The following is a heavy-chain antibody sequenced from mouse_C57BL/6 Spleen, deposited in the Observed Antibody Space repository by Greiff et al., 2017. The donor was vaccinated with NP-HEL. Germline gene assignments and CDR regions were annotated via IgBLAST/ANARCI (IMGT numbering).Heavy chain of an antibody. CDR1: GFTFSSYA. V-gene: IGHV5-4*01. CDR3: AREGELYYYAMDY. D-gene: IGHD4-1*01. J-gene: IGHJ4*01. CDR2: ISDGGSYT. Sequence: EVKLMESGGGLVKPGGSLKLSCAASGFTFSSYAMSWVRQTPEKRLEWVATISDGGSYTYYPDNVKGRFTISRDNAKNNLYLQMSHLKSEDTAMYYCAREGELYYYAMDYWGQGTSVTVSS.